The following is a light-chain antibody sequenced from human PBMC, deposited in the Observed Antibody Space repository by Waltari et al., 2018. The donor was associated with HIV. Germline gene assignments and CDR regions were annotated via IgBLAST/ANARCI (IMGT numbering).Light chain of an antibody. V-gene: IGLV2-14*03. Sequence: QSALTQPASVSGSPGQSLTISCTGTSSDIGGSNYVSWYQQHPGKAPKLMIYDVTNRPSGVSNRFSGSKSGNTAALTISGLQAEDEADYYCSSYRSTAVVFGGGTKLTVL. CDR1: SSDIGGSNY. J-gene: IGLJ2*01. CDR3: SSYRSTAVV. CDR2: DVT.